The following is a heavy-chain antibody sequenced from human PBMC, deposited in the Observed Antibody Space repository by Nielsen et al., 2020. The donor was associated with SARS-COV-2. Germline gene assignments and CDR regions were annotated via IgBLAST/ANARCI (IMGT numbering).Heavy chain of an antibody. CDR1: GYTFTGYY. J-gene: IGHJ6*02. V-gene: IGHV1-2*02. CDR2: ISAYNGNT. Sequence: ASVKVSCKASGYTFTGYYIHWVRQAPGQGLEWMGWISAYNGNTNYAQKFQGTVTMTRDASISTVYMELTSDDTAVYYCARARATIFGLVMSYGMDVWGQGTTVAVSS. D-gene: IGHD3/OR15-3a*01. CDR3: ARARATIFGLVMSYGMDV.